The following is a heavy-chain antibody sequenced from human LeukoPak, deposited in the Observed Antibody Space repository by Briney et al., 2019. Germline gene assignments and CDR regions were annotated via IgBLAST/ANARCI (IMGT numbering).Heavy chain of an antibody. CDR3: AREVAPIYFHYGMDV. CDR2: TWYDGRNN. D-gene: IGHD2-21*01. J-gene: IGHJ6*01. V-gene: IGHV3-33*01. CDR1: GFTFSSYG. Sequence: GKSLRLSCAASGFTFSSYGMHWVRQAPGKGLEWVAGTWYDGRNNYYAASVKGRFTISRDDSKTTVYLLMYSLRAEDTGVYYCAREVAPIYFHYGMDVWGEGTTVTVSS.